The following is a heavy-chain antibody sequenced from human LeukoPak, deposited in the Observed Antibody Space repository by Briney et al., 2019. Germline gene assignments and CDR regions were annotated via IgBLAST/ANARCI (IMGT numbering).Heavy chain of an antibody. V-gene: IGHV3-33*01. CDR3: ARDRHCANGVCHSPPGMDV. CDR2: IWFDGKNE. CDR1: GFTFSSYG. Sequence: PGGSLRLSCAASGFTFSSYGMHWVRQAPGKGLEWVADIWFDGKNEHFADSVKGQFTISRDNSKNTMYLQINSLRAEDTAVYYCARDRHCANGVCHSPPGMDVWGQGTTVTVSS. J-gene: IGHJ6*02. D-gene: IGHD2-8*01.